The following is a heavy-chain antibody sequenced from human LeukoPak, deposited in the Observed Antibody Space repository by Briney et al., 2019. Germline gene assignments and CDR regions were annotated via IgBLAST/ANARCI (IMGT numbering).Heavy chain of an antibody. J-gene: IGHJ6*02. V-gene: IGHV3-23*01. Sequence: GGSLRLSCAASGFTFNTFALNWVRQAPGKGLQWVSAISGSGLSTYYADSVKGRFTISRDNSKNTLFLQLSRLTPENTATYYCAKPRYRSTTSCSSYGLDVWGQGTTVTVSS. CDR3: AKPRYRSTTSCSSYGLDV. D-gene: IGHD2-2*01. CDR1: GFTFNTFA. CDR2: ISGSGLST.